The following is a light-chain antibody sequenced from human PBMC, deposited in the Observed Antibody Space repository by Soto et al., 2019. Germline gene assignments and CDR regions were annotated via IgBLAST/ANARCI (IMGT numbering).Light chain of an antibody. CDR2: LASDGSH. J-gene: IGLJ2*01. CDR3: QTWGTGIHVV. V-gene: IGLV4-69*01. CDR1: SGNSSYA. Sequence: QPVLTQSPSASASLGASVKLTCTLSSGNSSYAIAWPQQQPEKGPRYLMKLASDGSHTKGDAIPDRFSGSSSGAERYLTISSLQSEDEADYYGQTWGTGIHVVFGGGTKLTIL.